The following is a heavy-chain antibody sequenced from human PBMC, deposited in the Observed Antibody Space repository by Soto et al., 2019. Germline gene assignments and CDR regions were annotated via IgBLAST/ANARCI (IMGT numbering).Heavy chain of an antibody. V-gene: IGHV1-3*01. D-gene: IGHD1-26*01. J-gene: IGHJ4*02. CDR1: GYTFIGYA. CDR2: INPGNGNT. Sequence: QVQLVQSGAEVKRPGASVKVSCRASGYTFIGYAMHWVRQAPGQRLEWMGWINPGNGNTQYSQKFQGRVSITRDTSASTANMELSSLRSEDTAVYYCARGGGSYGYYFDYWGQGTLVTVSS. CDR3: ARGGGSYGYYFDY.